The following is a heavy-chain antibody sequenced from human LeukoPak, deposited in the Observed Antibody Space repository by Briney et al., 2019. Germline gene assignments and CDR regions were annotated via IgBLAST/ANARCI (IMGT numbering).Heavy chain of an antibody. D-gene: IGHD3-10*01. CDR3: ARLIGSGSYYGDY. Sequence: GEFLKICCECSGYIITSYWICWVRQMLGKGVEWMGIIYPGDSDTRYSPSFQGQVTISADKSISTAYLQWSSLKASDTAMYYCARLIGSGSYYGDYWGQGTLVTVSS. V-gene: IGHV5-51*01. CDR2: IYPGDSDT. J-gene: IGHJ4*02. CDR1: GYIITSYW.